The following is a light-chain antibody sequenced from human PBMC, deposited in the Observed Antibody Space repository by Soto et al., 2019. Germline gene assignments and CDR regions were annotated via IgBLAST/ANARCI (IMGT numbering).Light chain of an antibody. J-gene: IGKJ2*01. CDR2: LGS. CDR3: MQALQTPYT. Sequence: DIVMTQSPLSLPVTPGEPASISCRSSQSLLHSNGYNYLVWSLQKPGQSPQLLIYLGSNRASGVPDRFSGSGSGTDFTLKISRVEAEDVGVYYCMQALQTPYTFGQGTKLEIK. V-gene: IGKV2-28*01. CDR1: QSLLHSNGYNY.